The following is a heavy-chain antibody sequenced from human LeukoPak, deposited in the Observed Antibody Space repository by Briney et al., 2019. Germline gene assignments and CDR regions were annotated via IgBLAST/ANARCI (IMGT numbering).Heavy chain of an antibody. CDR2: IYSGGST. Sequence: GGSLRLSCAASGFTVSSNYMSWVRQAPGKGLEWVSVIYSGGSTYYADSVKGRFTISRDNAKNSLYLQMNSLRAEDTAVYYCARDSDVLRYFDWPLGYWGQGTLVTVSS. CDR3: ARDSDVLRYFDWPLGY. J-gene: IGHJ4*02. D-gene: IGHD3-9*01. V-gene: IGHV3-53*01. CDR1: GFTVSSNY.